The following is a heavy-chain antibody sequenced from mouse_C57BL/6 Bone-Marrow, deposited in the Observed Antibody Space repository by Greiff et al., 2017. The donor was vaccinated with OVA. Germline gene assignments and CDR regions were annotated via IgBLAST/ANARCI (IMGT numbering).Heavy chain of an antibody. V-gene: IGHV1-50*01. J-gene: IGHJ2*01. CDR2: IDPADSYT. D-gene: IGHD1-1*01. CDR3: ARISLTTVVAYYFDY. CDR1: GYTFTSYW. Sequence: VQLQQSGAELVKPGASVKLSCKASGYTFTSYWMQWVKQRPGQGLEWIGEIDPADSYTNYNQKFKGKATLTVDTSSSTSYMQLSRLTSEDSAVYYCARISLTTVVAYYFDYWGQGTTLTVSS.